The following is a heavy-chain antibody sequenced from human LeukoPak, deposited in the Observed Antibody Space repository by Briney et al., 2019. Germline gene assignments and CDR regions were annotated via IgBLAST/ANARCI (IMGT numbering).Heavy chain of an antibody. CDR3: ARVDTPRDAFDI. CDR1: GGSISSGGYY. D-gene: IGHD5-18*01. V-gene: IGHV4-61*08. Sequence: SETLSLTCTVSGGSISSGGYYWSWIRQPPGKGLEWIGYIYYSGSTNYNPSLKSRVTISVDTSKNQFSLKLSSVTAADTAVYYCARVDTPRDAFDIWGQGTMVTVSS. J-gene: IGHJ3*02. CDR2: IYYSGST.